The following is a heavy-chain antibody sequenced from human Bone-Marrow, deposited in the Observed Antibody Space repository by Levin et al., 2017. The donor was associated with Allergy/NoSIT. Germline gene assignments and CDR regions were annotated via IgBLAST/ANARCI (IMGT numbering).Heavy chain of an antibody. CDR2: INWKGNSM. D-gene: IGHD6-6*01. V-gene: IGHV3-9*01. CDR3: AKDSRSSSSMDYYYYSGMDV. Sequence: GGSLRLSCGASGFTFDDYAMHWVRQAPGRGLEWVSSINWKGNSMDYADSVKGRFTITRDNARNSLYLQMNSLRHEDTALYYCAKDSRSSSSMDYYYYSGMDVWGQGTTVTVSS. J-gene: IGHJ6*02. CDR1: GFTFDDYA.